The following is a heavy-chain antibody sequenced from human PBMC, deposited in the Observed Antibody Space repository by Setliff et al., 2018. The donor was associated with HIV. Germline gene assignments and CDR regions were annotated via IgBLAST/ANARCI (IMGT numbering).Heavy chain of an antibody. D-gene: IGHD1-7*01. J-gene: IGHJ2*01. CDR1: GGSISSYY. CDR3: ARALGSRYNWNYRYWYFDL. Sequence: PSEALSLTCTVSGGSISSYYWSWIRQPAGKGLEWIGRIYTSGSTNYNPSLKSRVTMSVDTSKNQFSLKLSSVTAADTAVYYCARALGSRYNWNYRYWYFDLWGRGTLVTVSS. V-gene: IGHV4-4*07. CDR2: IYTSGST.